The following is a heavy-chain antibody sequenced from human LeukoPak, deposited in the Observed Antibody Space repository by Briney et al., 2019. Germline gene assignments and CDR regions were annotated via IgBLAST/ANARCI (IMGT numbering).Heavy chain of an antibody. V-gene: IGHV3-21*01. CDR3: ARVLHKRNYDSSTYYGY. Sequence: GGSLRLSCAASGFTFSRYSMNWVRQAPGKGLEWVSSISGSSSYIYYADPVKGRFTVSRDNAKNSLYLQMNSLRAEDTAVYYCARVLHKRNYDSSTYYGYWGQGTLVTVSS. CDR2: ISGSSSYI. D-gene: IGHD3-22*01. J-gene: IGHJ4*02. CDR1: GFTFSRYS.